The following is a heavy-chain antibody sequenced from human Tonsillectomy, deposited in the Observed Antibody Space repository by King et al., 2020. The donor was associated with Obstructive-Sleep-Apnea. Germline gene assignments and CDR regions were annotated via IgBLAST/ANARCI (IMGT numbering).Heavy chain of an antibody. D-gene: IGHD1-7*01. J-gene: IGHJ5*02. CDR3: ARAGGGGITGTGVA. CDR1: GGTFSSYA. V-gene: IGHV1-69*09. Sequence: QLVQSGAEVKKPGSSVKVSCKASGGTFSSYAISWVRQAPGQGLEWMGGIIPILGIANYAQKFQGRVTITADKSTSTAYMELSSQRSEDTAVYYCARAGGGGITGTGVAWGQGTLVTVSS. CDR2: IIPILGIA.